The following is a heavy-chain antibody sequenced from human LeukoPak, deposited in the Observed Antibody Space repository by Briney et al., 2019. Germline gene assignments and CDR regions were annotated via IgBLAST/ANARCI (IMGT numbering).Heavy chain of an antibody. CDR1: GGSISSGGYY. V-gene: IGHV4-31*03. D-gene: IGHD3/OR15-3a*01. CDR2: IYYSGSS. Sequence: SETLSLTCTVSGGSISSGGYYWSWIRQHPGKGLEWIGYIYYSGSSYYNPSLKSRVTISVDTSKNQFSLKLSSVTAADTAVYYCARGRYDFPFDYWGQGTLVTVSS. CDR3: ARGRYDFPFDY. J-gene: IGHJ4*02.